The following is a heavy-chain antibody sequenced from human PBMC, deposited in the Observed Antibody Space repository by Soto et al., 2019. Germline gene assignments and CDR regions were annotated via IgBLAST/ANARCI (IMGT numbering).Heavy chain of an antibody. D-gene: IGHD1-26*01. CDR3: ARQQAYSGSYYGFDP. CDR2: IYYSGST. CDR1: GGSISSSSYY. V-gene: IGHV4-39*01. Sequence: QLQLQESGPGLVKPSETLSLTCTVSGGSISSSSYYWGWIRQPPGKGLEWIGSIYYSGSTYYNPSLKSRVTISVDTSKNQFSLKLSSVTAADTAVYYCARQQAYSGSYYGFDPWGQGTLVTVSS. J-gene: IGHJ5*02.